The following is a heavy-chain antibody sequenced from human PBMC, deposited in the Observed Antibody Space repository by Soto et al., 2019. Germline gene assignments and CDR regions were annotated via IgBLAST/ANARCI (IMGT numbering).Heavy chain of an antibody. CDR1: GGSISSGGYS. J-gene: IGHJ5*02. Sequence: TSETLSLTCAVSGGSISSGGYSWSWIRQPPGKGLEWIGYIYYSGSTNYNPSLKSRVTISVDTSKNQFSLKVSSVTAADTAVYYCARGYNWFDPWGQGTLVTVSS. V-gene: IGHV4-61*08. CDR2: IYYSGST. CDR3: ARGYNWFDP.